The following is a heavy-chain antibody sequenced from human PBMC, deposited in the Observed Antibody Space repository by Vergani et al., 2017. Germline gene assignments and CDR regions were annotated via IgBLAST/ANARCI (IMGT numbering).Heavy chain of an antibody. CDR1: GGSITSGSFY. D-gene: IGHD3-10*01. V-gene: IGHV4-61*02. CDR3: ARDSWTSELRGVYWFDT. CDR2: IHSSGTT. J-gene: IGHJ5*02. Sequence: QVQLHESGPGLVKPSQTLSLTCTDSGGSITSGSFYWSWIRQPAGKGLEWIGRIHSSGTTNYNPSLKSRVTLSVDTSKNQLSLRMTSVTAADTAVYYCARDSWTSELRGVYWFDTWGQGTLVSVSS.